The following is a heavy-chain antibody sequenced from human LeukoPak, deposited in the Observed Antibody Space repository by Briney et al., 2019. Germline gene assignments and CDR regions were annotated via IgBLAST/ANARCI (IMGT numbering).Heavy chain of an antibody. D-gene: IGHD5-24*01. J-gene: IGHJ4*02. CDR1: GFTFDDYA. CDR2: ISWDSGSI. Sequence: PGRSLRLSCAASGFTFDDYAMHWVRQAPGKGLEWVSGISWDSGSIGYADSVKGRFTISGDNAKNSLYLQMNSLRAEDTALYYCAKDGYNFLYYFDYWGQGTLVTVSS. CDR3: AKDGYNFLYYFDY. V-gene: IGHV3-9*01.